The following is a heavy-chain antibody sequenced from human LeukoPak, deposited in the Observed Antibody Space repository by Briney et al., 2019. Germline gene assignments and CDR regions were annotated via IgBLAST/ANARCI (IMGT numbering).Heavy chain of an antibody. CDR1: GYTFTSYG. J-gene: IGHJ4*02. CDR3: ARLSYDFWSGYYNPIDY. CDR2: ISAYNGNT. V-gene: IGHV1-18*01. Sequence: ASVKVSCKASGYTFTSYGISWVRQAPGQGLEWMGWISAYNGNTNYAQKLQGRVTMTTDTSTSTAYMELRSLRSDDTAVYYCARLSYDFWSGYYNPIDYWGQGTLVTVSS. D-gene: IGHD3-3*01.